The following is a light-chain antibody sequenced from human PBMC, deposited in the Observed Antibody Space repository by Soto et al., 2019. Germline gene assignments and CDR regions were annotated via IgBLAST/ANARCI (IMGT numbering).Light chain of an antibody. Sequence: QSALTQPASVSGSPGQSITISCTGTSSDVGGYNYVSWYQHHPGKAPKLMIYEVSNRPSGVSNRFSGSKSGNTASLTISGLQHEQEPDSSCSSYSDTHNLVFGIATKVTV. CDR1: SSDVGGYNY. CDR3: SSYSDTHNLV. CDR2: EVS. V-gene: IGLV2-14*01. J-gene: IGLJ1*01.